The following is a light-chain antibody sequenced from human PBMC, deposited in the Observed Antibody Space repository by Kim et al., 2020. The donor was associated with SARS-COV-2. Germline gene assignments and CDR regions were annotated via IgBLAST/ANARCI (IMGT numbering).Light chain of an antibody. J-gene: IGKJ4*01. CDR2: GAS. Sequence: SPGERATRSCRASQSVSSSYLAWYQQKPGQAPRLLIYGASSRATGIPDRFSGSGSGTDFTLTISRLEPEDFAVYYCQQYGSSPTTFGGGTKLEI. V-gene: IGKV3-20*01. CDR1: QSVSSSY. CDR3: QQYGSSPTT.